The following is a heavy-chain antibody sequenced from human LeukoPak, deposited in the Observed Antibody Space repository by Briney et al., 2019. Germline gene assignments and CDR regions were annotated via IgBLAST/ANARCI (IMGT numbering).Heavy chain of an antibody. Sequence: PSETLSLTCTVSGGSISSSNYHWSWIRQPPGKGLEWIGEINHSGSTSYNPSLRSRVTISLDTSKNQFSLKLTSVTAADTAVYYCARGTLNYSGYDYMDFDYWGQGTLVTVSS. D-gene: IGHD5-12*01. J-gene: IGHJ4*02. CDR3: ARGTLNYSGYDYMDFDY. V-gene: IGHV4-39*07. CDR1: GGSISSSNYH. CDR2: INHSGST.